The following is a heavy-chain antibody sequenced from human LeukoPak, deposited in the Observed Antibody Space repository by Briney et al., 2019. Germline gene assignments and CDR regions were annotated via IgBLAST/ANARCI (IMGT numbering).Heavy chain of an antibody. V-gene: IGHV3-21*01. J-gene: IGHJ4*02. CDR3: ARDRVVRGPLDY. CDR1: GFTFSSYS. CDR2: ISSSSSYI. Sequence: GGSLRLSCAASGFTFSSYSMNWVRQAPGKGLEWVSSISSSSSYIYYADSVKGRFTISRDNAKNSLYLQMNSLRAEDTAVYYCARDRVVRGPLDYWGQGTLVTVSS. D-gene: IGHD3-10*01.